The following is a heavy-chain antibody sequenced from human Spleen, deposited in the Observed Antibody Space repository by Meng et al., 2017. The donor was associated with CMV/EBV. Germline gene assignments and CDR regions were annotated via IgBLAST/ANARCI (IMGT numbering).Heavy chain of an antibody. V-gene: IGHV3-9*01. Sequence: GGSLRLSCAASGFTFDDYAIHWVRQAPGKGLEWVSGITWNSGSIGYADSVKGRFTISRDNAKNSLYLQMNSLRAEDTALYYCAKDKSRDLYYYYGMDVWGQGTTVTVSS. CDR3: AKDKSRDLYYYYGMDV. J-gene: IGHJ6*02. CDR2: ITWNSGSI. CDR1: GFTFDDYA.